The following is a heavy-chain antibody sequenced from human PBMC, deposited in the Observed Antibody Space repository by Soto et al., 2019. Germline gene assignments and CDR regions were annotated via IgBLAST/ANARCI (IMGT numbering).Heavy chain of an antibody. CDR3: ARRFYSSSSFDY. CDR1: GGSFSGYY. CDR2: IYYSGST. D-gene: IGHD6-13*01. J-gene: IGHJ4*02. V-gene: IGHV4-34*01. Sequence: SETLSLTCAVYGGSFSGYYWSWIRQPPGKGLEWIGRIYYSGSTYYNPSLKSRVTISVDTSKNQFSLKLSSVTAADTAVYYCARRFYSSSSFDYWGQGTLVTVSS.